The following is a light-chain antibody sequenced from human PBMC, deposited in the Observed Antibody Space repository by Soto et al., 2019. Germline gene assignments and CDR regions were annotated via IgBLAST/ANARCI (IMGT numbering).Light chain of an antibody. J-gene: IGLJ3*02. CDR1: SSDVGSYKY. Sequence: QSVLTQPGSLSGSPGQSVTISCTGTSSDVGSYKYVSWYQHHPGKAPKLMIFEVNKRPSGVPDRFSGSTSGNAASLTISGLQTEDEADYFCCSCVDSNTVLFGGGTKLAVL. CDR2: EVN. V-gene: IGLV2-11*01. CDR3: CSCVDSNTVL.